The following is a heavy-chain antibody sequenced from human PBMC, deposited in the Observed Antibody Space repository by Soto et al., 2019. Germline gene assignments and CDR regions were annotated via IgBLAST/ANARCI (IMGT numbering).Heavy chain of an antibody. J-gene: IGHJ6*02. CDR3: ARPQAGTSAVYYYYGMDV. Sequence: QVQLVQSGAEVKKPGSSVKVSCKASGGTFSSYAISWVRQAPGQGLEWVGGIIPIFGTANYAQKFQGRVTITADESTSTAYMELSSLRSEDTAVYYCARPQAGTSAVYYYYGMDVWGQGTTVTVSS. CDR1: GGTFSSYA. CDR2: IIPIFGTA. V-gene: IGHV1-69*01. D-gene: IGHD6-19*01.